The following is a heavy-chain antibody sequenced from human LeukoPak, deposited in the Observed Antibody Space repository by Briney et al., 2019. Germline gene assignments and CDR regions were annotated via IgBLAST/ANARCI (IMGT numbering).Heavy chain of an antibody. Sequence: GGSLRLSCAASGFTFSSYWMHWVRQAPGKGLVWVSRINTDGSSTSYADSVKGRFTISRDNAKNSLYLQMNSLRAEDTAVYYCARAMSRYCSSTSCYLRDAFDIWGQGTMVTVSS. CDR3: ARAMSRYCSSTSCYLRDAFDI. V-gene: IGHV3-74*01. CDR1: GFTFSSYW. J-gene: IGHJ3*02. CDR2: INTDGSST. D-gene: IGHD2-2*01.